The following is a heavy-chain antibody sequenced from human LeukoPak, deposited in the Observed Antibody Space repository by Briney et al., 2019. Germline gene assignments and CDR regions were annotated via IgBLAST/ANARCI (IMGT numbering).Heavy chain of an antibody. CDR1: GFTSGIYA. Sequence: PGGSLRLSCAASGFTSGIYAVSWVRQAPGKGLEWVSAFSGGGDSYYADSVTGRFTISRDNSKKILYLQMNSLRAEDTAVYYCAKDGGLWVSAHWGDSWGRGTLVTVSS. CDR3: AKDGGLWVSAHWGDS. CDR2: FSGGGDS. D-gene: IGHD7-27*01. V-gene: IGHV3-23*01. J-gene: IGHJ4*02.